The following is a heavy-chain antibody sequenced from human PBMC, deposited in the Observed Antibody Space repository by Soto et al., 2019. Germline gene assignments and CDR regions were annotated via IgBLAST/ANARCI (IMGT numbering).Heavy chain of an antibody. V-gene: IGHV3-48*03. J-gene: IGHJ4*02. Sequence: GGSLRLSCAASGFTFSSYEMNWVRQAPGKGLEWVSYISSSGSTIYYADSVKGRFTISRDNAKNSLYLQMNSLRAEDTAVYYCERETIIVKFDYWGQGTLVTVSS. CDR3: ERETIIVKFDY. CDR2: ISSSGSTI. CDR1: GFTFSSYE. D-gene: IGHD3-16*02.